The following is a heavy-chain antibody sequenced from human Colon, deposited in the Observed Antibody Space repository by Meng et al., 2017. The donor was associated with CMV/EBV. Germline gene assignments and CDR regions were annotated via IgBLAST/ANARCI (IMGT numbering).Heavy chain of an antibody. CDR1: GFTFSDYY. CDR3: AKSREWCSTVSCFLDY. D-gene: IGHD2-2*01. Sequence: GGSLRLSCAASGFTFSDYYMSWIRQAPGKGLEWVSYISSSGSTIYYADSVKGRFTISRDNAKNSLYLQMNSLRAEDTAVYYCAKSREWCSTVSCFLDYWGQGTLVTVSS. CDR2: ISSSGSTI. J-gene: IGHJ4*02. V-gene: IGHV3-11*01.